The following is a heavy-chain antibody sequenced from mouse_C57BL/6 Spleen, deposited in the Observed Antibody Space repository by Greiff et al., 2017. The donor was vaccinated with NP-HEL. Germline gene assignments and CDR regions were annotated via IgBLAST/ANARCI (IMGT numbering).Heavy chain of an antibody. Sequence: QVQLKQSGPGLVQPSQRLSITCTVSGFSLTSYGVHWVRQSPGKGLEWLGVIWSGGSTDYNAAFISRLSISKDNSKSQVFFKMNSLQADDTAIYYCARGEDLGRFAYWGQGTLVTVSA. CDR3: ARGEDLGRFAY. V-gene: IGHV2-2*01. CDR1: GFSLTSYG. D-gene: IGHD4-1*01. J-gene: IGHJ3*01. CDR2: IWSGGST.